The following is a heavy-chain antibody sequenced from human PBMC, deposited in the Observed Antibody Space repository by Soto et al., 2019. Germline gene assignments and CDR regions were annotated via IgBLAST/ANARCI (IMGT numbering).Heavy chain of an antibody. CDR1: GFTFTSSA. CDR3: AADSSGGYYYYGMDV. Sequence: QMQLVQSGPEVKKPGTSVKVSCKASGFTFTSSAVQWVRQARGQRLEWIGWIVVGSGNTNYAQKCQERVTITRDRSTSTAYMELSSLRSEDTAVYYCAADSSGGYYYYGMDVWGQGTTVTVSS. D-gene: IGHD6-6*01. J-gene: IGHJ6*02. V-gene: IGHV1-58*01. CDR2: IVVGSGNT.